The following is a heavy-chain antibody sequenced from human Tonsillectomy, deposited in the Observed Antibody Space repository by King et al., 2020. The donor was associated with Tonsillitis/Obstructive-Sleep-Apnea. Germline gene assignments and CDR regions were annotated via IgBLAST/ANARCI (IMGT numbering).Heavy chain of an antibody. CDR1: GFTFSSYS. D-gene: IGHD3-3*01. V-gene: IGHV3-48*02. J-gene: IGHJ6*03. CDR3: ARDPIYYDFWSGYYPTGYYYYYMDV. Sequence: VQLVESGGGLVQPGGSLRLSCAASGFTFSSYSMNWVRQAPGKGLEWVSYISSSSSTIYYADSVKGRFTISSDDAKNSLYLQMNSLRDEDTAVYYCARDPIYYDFWSGYYPTGYYYYYMDVWGKGTTVTVSS. CDR2: ISSSSSTI.